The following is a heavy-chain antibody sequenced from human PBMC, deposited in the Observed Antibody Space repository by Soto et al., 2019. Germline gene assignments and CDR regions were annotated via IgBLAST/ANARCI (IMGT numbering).Heavy chain of an antibody. V-gene: IGHV1-69*02. CDR3: ASVAVAAPDDY. J-gene: IGHJ4*02. Sequence: QVQLVQSGAEVKKPGSSVKVSCKASGGTFSSLGISWVRQAPGQGLEWMGRIIPILTIPNYAQKFQGRVTITADKLTXXAYMELTSLRSEDTAVYYCASVAVAAPDDYWGQGTLVTVSS. D-gene: IGHD6-19*01. CDR1: GGTFSSLG. CDR2: IIPILTIP.